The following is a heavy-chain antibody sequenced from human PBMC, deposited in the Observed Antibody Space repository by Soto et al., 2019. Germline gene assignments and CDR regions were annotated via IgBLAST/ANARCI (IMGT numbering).Heavy chain of an antibody. CDR1: GGSFSSYY. Sequence: PSETLSLTCAVYGGSFSSYYWSWIRQPPGKGLEWIGEINHSGSTNYNPSLKSRVTISVDTSKNQFSLKLSSVTAADTAVYYCARGDWTTEGAWAQRTPVTVSS. V-gene: IGHV4-34*01. CDR2: INHSGST. J-gene: IGHJ5*02. CDR3: ARGDWTTEGA. D-gene: IGHD4-4*01.